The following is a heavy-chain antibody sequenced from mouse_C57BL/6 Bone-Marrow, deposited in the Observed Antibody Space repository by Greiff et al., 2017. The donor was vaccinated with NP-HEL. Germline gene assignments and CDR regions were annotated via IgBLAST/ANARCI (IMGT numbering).Heavy chain of an antibody. CDR2: FHPYNDDT. Sequence: VKVVESGAELVKPGASVKMSCKASGYTFTTYPIEWMKQNHGKSLEWIGNFHPYNDDTKYNEKFKGKATLTVEKSSSTVYSELSRLTSDDSAVYYCATIYYDYDGRRFFDYWGQGTTLTVSS. D-gene: IGHD2-4*01. V-gene: IGHV1-47*01. CDR3: ATIYYDYDGRRFFDY. CDR1: GYTFTTYP. J-gene: IGHJ2*01.